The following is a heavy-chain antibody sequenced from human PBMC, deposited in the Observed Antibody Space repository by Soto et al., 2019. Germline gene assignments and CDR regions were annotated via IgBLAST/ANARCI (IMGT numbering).Heavy chain of an antibody. CDR1: GGSVSSGSYY. Sequence: SETLSLTCTVSGGSVSSGSYYWSWIRQPPGKGLEWIGYIYYSGSTNYNPSLKSRVTISVDTSKNQFSLKLSSVTAADTAVYYCARGLRGVTRYYFDYWGQGTLVTVSS. V-gene: IGHV4-61*01. CDR2: IYYSGST. CDR3: ARGLRGVTRYYFDY. D-gene: IGHD3-10*01. J-gene: IGHJ4*02.